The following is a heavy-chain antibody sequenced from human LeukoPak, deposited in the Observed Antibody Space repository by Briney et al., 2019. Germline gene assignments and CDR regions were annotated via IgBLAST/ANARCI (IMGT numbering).Heavy chain of an antibody. J-gene: IGHJ4*02. CDR2: ISYDGSNK. D-gene: IGHD2-2*01. V-gene: IGHV3-30-3*01. Sequence: GGSLRLSCAASGFTFSSYAMHWVRQAPGKGLEWVAVISYDGSNKYYADSVKGRFTISRDNSKNTLYLQMNSLRAEDTAVYYCARLYCSSTSCHDYWGQGTLVTVSS. CDR1: GFTFSSYA. CDR3: ARLYCSSTSCHDY.